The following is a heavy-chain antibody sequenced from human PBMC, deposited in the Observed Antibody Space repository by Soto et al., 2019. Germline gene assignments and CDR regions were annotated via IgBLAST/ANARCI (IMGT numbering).Heavy chain of an antibody. CDR2: IYYSGST. V-gene: IGHV4-39*01. CDR1: GGSISSSSYY. CDR3: ARLGGSYRSWFDP. Sequence: SETLSLTCTVSGGSISSSSYYWGWIRQPPGKGLEWIGSIYYSGSTYYNPSLKSRVTISVDTSKNQFSLKLSSVTAADTAVYYCARLGGSYRSWFDPWGQGTLVTVSS. J-gene: IGHJ5*02. D-gene: IGHD1-26*01.